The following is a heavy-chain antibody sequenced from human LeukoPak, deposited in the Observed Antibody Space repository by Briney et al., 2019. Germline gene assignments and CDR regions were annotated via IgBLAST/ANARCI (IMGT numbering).Heavy chain of an antibody. J-gene: IGHJ6*03. CDR3: AKDHVLMVYAIICYYYYYMDV. CDR2: IRYDGSNK. CDR1: GFTFSSYG. Sequence: GGSLRLSCAASGFTFSSYGMHWVRQAPGKGLEWVAFIRYDGSNKYYADSVKGRFTISRDNSKNTLYLQMNSLRAEDTAVYYCAKDHVLMVYAIICYYYYYMDVWGKGTTVTVSS. V-gene: IGHV3-30*02. D-gene: IGHD2-8*01.